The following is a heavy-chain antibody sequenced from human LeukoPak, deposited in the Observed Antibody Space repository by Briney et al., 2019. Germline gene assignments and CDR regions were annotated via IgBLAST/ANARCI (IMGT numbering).Heavy chain of an antibody. CDR2: IETRGNT. CDR1: GGSISSYY. Sequence: SETLSLTCTVSGGSISSYYWSWIRQPAGKGLEWIGRIETRGNTNYKPSLKSRVTMSVDTSKNQFSLKLSSVTAADTAVYYCARVSSSWYQDWYFDLWGRGTLVTVSS. CDR3: ARVSSSWYQDWYFDL. J-gene: IGHJ2*01. D-gene: IGHD6-13*01. V-gene: IGHV4-4*07.